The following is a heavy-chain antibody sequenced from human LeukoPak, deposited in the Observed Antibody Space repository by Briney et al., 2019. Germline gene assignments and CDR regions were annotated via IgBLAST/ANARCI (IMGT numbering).Heavy chain of an antibody. CDR3: ARAYDYVWGSYRYSFGY. J-gene: IGHJ4*02. CDR1: GFTFSSYS. D-gene: IGHD3-16*02. CDR2: ISSSSSYI. Sequence: GGSLRLSCAASGFTFSSYSMNWVRQAPGKGLEWVSSISSSSSYIYYADSVKGRFTISRDNAKNSLYLQMNSLRAEDTAVYYCARAYDYVWGSYRYSFGYWGQGTLVTVSS. V-gene: IGHV3-21*01.